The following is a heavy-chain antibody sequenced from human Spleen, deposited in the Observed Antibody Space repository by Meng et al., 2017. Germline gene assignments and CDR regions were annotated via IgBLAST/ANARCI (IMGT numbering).Heavy chain of an antibody. CDR3: ARAPDYYDSSGWVDY. CDR2: INHSGST. D-gene: IGHD3-22*01. Sequence: QVQLRQWGPGLLKPSETLSLTCVVSGGSFSDYYWSWIRQPPGKGLEWIGEINHSGSTNYNPSLEGRATISVDTSQNTLSLKLSSVTAADSAVYYCARAPDYYDSSGWVDYWGQGTLVTVSS. CDR1: GGSFSDYY. V-gene: IGHV4-34*01. J-gene: IGHJ4*02.